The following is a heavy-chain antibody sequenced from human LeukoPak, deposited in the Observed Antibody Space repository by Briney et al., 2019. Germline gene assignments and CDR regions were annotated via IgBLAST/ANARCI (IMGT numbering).Heavy chain of an antibody. J-gene: IGHJ5*02. V-gene: IGHV1-69*05. D-gene: IGHD2-15*01. Sequence: SVKVSCMASGGTFSSYAISWVRQAPGQGLEWMGRIIPIFGTANYAQKFQGRVTITTDESTSTAYMELSSLRSEDTAVYYCAYCSGGSCSFPTEPDPWGQGTLVTVSS. CDR3: AYCSGGSCSFPTEPDP. CDR1: GGTFSSYA. CDR2: IIPIFGTA.